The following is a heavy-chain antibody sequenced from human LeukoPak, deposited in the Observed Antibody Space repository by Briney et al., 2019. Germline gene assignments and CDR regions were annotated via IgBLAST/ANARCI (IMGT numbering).Heavy chain of an antibody. V-gene: IGHV3-23*01. CDR3: AKGGSYRSYFDY. J-gene: IGHJ4*02. Sequence: GRSLRLSCAASGFTFSSYGMHWVRQAPGKGLEWVSGISGSGGSTDYADSVKGRFTISRDNSKNTLYLQMNSLRAEDTAVYYCAKGGSYRSYFDYWGQGTLVTVSS. CDR2: ISGSGGST. CDR1: GFTFSSYG. D-gene: IGHD3-16*02.